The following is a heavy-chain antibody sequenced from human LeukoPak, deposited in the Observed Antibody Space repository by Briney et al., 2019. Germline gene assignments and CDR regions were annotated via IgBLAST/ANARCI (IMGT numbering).Heavy chain of an antibody. V-gene: IGHV1-2*02. D-gene: IGHD2-2*02. J-gene: IGHJ4*02. CDR1: GYTFTGYY. Sequence: ASMKVSCKASGYTFTGYYIHWVRQAPGQGLEWMGSINPNSGGTNYAQKFQGRVTMTRDTSISTAYMELSRLRSDDTAVYYCARDRFRVVPAAIPDYWGQGTLVTVSS. CDR2: INPNSGGT. CDR3: ARDRFRVVPAAIPDY.